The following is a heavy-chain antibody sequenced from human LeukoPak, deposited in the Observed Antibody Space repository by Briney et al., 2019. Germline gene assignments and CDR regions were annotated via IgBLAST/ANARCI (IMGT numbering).Heavy chain of an antibody. Sequence: GGSLRLSCAASGFTVSSSYMSWVRQAPGTGLEWVSVIYSGGDTYYADSVKGRFTISRDNSKNTLYLQMNSLRAEDTAVYYCARDTSQPSDYWGQGTLVTVSS. D-gene: IGHD2-2*01. CDR1: GFTVSSSY. J-gene: IGHJ4*02. CDR2: IYSGGDT. CDR3: ARDTSQPSDY. V-gene: IGHV3-53*01.